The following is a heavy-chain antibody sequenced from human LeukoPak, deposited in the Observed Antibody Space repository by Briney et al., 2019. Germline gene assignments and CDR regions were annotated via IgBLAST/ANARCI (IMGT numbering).Heavy chain of an antibody. V-gene: IGHV4-39*01. D-gene: IGHD3-3*02. CDR1: GGSISTSGYY. CDR2: IHYTGTT. Sequence: PSETLSLTCSVSGGSISTSGYYWRWIRQPPGKGLEWIASIHYTGTTYYNPSLKSRVTISVDTSKNQFSLKMNSVTAADTAVYYCAVLAFNWGRGTLVTVSS. CDR3: AVLAFN. J-gene: IGHJ4*02.